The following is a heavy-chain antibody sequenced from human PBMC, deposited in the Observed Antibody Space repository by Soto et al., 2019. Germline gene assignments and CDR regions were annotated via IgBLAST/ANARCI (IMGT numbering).Heavy chain of an antibody. CDR1: GFTFSDYY. J-gene: IGHJ4*02. CDR3: ARVSSGWHAIANLDY. Sequence: QVQLVESGGGLVKPGGSLSLSCAASGFTFSDYYMSWIRQAPGKGLEWVSYISSSGSAIYYADSVKGRFTMSRDNAKKSLYLQMKSLRAEDTAVYYGARVSSGWHAIANLDYWGQGTLVTVSS. D-gene: IGHD6-19*01. CDR2: ISSSGSAI. V-gene: IGHV3-11*01.